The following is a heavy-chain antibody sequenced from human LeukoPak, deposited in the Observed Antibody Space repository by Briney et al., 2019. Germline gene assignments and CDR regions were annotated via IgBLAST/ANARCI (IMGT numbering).Heavy chain of an antibody. D-gene: IGHD3-10*01. CDR2: ISGSGGYT. J-gene: IGHJ4*02. Sequence: PGGSLRLSCAASGFTFSTYAMSWVRQAPGKGLEWVSAISGSGGYTYYADSVKGRFTISRDNSENTLYLEMNSLRAEDTAVYYCAKEVYYYGSGSYYSANYIDYWGQGTLVTVSS. V-gene: IGHV3-23*01. CDR3: AKEVYYYGSGSYYSANYIDY. CDR1: GFTFSTYA.